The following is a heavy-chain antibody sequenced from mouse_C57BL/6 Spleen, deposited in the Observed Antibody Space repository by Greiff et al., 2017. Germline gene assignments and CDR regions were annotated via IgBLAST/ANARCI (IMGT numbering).Heavy chain of an antibody. V-gene: IGHV1-4*01. CDR1: CYTFTSYT. Sequence: QVQLKESGAELARPGASVKMSCKASCYTFTSYTMHWVKQRPGQGLEWIGYINPSSGYTKYNQKFKDKATLTADKSSSTAYMQLSSLTSEDSAVYYCARSGGNYPYYAMDYWGQGTSVTVSS. CDR3: ARSGGNYPYYAMDY. D-gene: IGHD2-1*01. J-gene: IGHJ4*01. CDR2: INPSSGYT.